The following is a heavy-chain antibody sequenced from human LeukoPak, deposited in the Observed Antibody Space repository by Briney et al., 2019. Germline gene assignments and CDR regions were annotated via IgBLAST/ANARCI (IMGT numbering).Heavy chain of an antibody. Sequence: SETLSLTCAVSGYSISSGYYWGWIRQPPGKGLEWIGSIYHSGSTYYNPSLKSRVTISVDTSKNQFSLKLSSVTAADTAVYYCARLKIGPARDFDYWGQGTLVTVSA. J-gene: IGHJ4*02. D-gene: IGHD3-22*01. CDR1: GYSISSGYY. CDR2: IYHSGST. CDR3: ARLKIGPARDFDY. V-gene: IGHV4-38-2*01.